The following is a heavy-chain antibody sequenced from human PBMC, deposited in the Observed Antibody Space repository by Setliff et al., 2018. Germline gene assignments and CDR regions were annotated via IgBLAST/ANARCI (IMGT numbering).Heavy chain of an antibody. J-gene: IGHJ6*02. V-gene: IGHV3-49*04. CDR2: IRSKAYGGTT. D-gene: IGHD4-17*01. CDR3: SRGRVTTYRFHYYGLDV. Sequence: PGGSLRLSCTASGFTFGDYAMSWVRQAPGKGLEWVGFIRSKAYGGTTEYAASVEGRFIISRDGSESIAYLEMNSLKTEDTAVYYCSRGRVTTYRFHYYGLDVWGQGTTVTVSS. CDR1: GFTFGDYA.